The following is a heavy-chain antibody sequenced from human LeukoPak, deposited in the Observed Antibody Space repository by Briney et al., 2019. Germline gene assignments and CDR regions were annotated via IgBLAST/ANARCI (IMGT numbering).Heavy chain of an antibody. CDR2: INHSGST. Sequence: SETLSLTCAVYGGSFSGYYWSWIRQPPGKGLEWIGEINHSGSTNYNPSLKGRVTISVDTSKNQFSLKLSSVTAADTAVYYCARESYHDAFDIWGQGTMVTVSS. CDR1: GGSFSGYY. V-gene: IGHV4-34*01. D-gene: IGHD2-2*01. CDR3: ARESYHDAFDI. J-gene: IGHJ3*02.